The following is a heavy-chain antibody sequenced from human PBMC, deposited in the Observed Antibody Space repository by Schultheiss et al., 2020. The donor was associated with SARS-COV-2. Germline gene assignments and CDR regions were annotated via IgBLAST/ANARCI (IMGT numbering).Heavy chain of an antibody. Sequence: SETLSLTCAVYGGSFSGYYWSWIRQPPGKGLEWIGEINHSGSTNYNPSLKSRVTISVDTSKNQFSLKLSSVTAADTAVYYCARDGVAGTYNWFDPWGQGTLVNVSS. CDR1: GGSFSGYY. J-gene: IGHJ5*02. CDR3: ARDGVAGTYNWFDP. CDR2: INHSGST. D-gene: IGHD6-19*01. V-gene: IGHV4-34*01.